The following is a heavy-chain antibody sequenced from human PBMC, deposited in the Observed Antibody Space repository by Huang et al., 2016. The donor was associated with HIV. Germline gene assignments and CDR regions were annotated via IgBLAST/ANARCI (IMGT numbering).Heavy chain of an antibody. V-gene: IGHV3-30*18. Sequence: QVQLVESGGGVVQPGTSLRLSCGASGFIFSNFGMNWVRQAPGKGLGGVAVISYDGRSDRYSDSVKGRFTISRDNDKNTLSLEMNRLRHDDTAVYYCAKESRWFSDFDQWGQGTLVTVSS. J-gene: IGHJ5*02. D-gene: IGHD2-15*01. CDR2: ISYDGRSD. CDR1: GFIFSNFG. CDR3: AKESRWFSDFDQ.